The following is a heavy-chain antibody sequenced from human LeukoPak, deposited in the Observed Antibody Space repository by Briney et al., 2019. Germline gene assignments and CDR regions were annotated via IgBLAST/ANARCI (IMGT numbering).Heavy chain of an antibody. V-gene: IGHV4-39*01. J-gene: IGHJ4*02. CDR3: ARQWELRGCYFDY. D-gene: IGHD1-26*01. CDR1: GGSISRSSYY. CDR2: IYYSGST. Sequence: SETLSLTCTVSGGSISRSSYYWGWIRQPPGKGLEWIGSIYYSGSTYYNPSLKSRVTISVDTSKNQFSLKLSSVTAADTAVYYCARQWELRGCYFDYWGQGTLVTVSS.